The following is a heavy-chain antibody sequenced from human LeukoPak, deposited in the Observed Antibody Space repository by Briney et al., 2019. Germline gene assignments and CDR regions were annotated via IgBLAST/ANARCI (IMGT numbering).Heavy chain of an antibody. Sequence: SETLSLTCAVSGGSISSGGYSWSWIRQPPGKGLEWIGYIYYSGSTYYNPSLKSRVTISVDTSKNQFSLKLSSVTAADTAVYYCARTYYYDSSGYYFQPNFDLWGRGTLVTVSS. CDR1: GGSISSGGYS. J-gene: IGHJ2*01. D-gene: IGHD3-22*01. CDR2: IYYSGST. V-gene: IGHV4-30-4*01. CDR3: ARTYYYDSSGYYFQPNFDL.